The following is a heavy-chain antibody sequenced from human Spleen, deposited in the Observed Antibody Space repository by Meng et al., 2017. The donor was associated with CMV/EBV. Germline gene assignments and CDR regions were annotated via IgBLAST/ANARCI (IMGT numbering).Heavy chain of an antibody. CDR1: GGSIRSGSYY. D-gene: IGHD6-19*01. CDR2: IYTSGST. CDR3: ASRAVAGRDY. J-gene: IGHJ4*02. Sequence: QGHRQGSGPGLVKPSQTLSLTCTVSGGSIRSGSYYWSWIRQPAGKGLEWIGRIYTSGSTNYNPSLKSRVTISVDTSKNQFSLKLSSVTAADTAVYYCASRAVAGRDYWGQGTLVTVSS. V-gene: IGHV4-61*02.